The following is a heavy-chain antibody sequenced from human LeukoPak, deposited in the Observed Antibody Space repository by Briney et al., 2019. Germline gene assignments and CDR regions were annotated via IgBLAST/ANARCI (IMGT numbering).Heavy chain of an antibody. J-gene: IGHJ4*02. CDR3: ARTEYDILTGYYFNY. V-gene: IGHV1-8*01. Sequence: ASVKVSCKASGYTFTSYDINWVRQATGQGLEWMGWMNPNSGNTGYAQKFQGRVTMTRNTSISTAYMELSSLRSEDTAVYYCARTEYDILTGYYFNYWGQGTLVTVSS. CDR1: GYTFTSYD. D-gene: IGHD3-9*01. CDR2: MNPNSGNT.